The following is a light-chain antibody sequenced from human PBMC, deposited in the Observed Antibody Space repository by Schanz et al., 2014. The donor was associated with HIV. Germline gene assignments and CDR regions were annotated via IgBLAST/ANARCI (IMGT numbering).Light chain of an antibody. CDR3: QSYDSSLSGYV. CDR1: SSNIGAGYD. Sequence: QSVQTQSPSVSGAPGQRVTISCTGSSSNIGAGYDVHWYKQLPETAPKLLIYGNSNRPSGVPDRFSGSKSGTSASLVITGLQAEDEADYYCQSYDSSLSGYVFGTGTKLTVL. V-gene: IGLV1-40*01. J-gene: IGLJ1*01. CDR2: GNS.